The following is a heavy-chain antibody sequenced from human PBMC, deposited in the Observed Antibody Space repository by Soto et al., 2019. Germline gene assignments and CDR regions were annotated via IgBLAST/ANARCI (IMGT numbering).Heavy chain of an antibody. CDR2: INSDGSTT. D-gene: IGHD5-18*01. V-gene: IGHV3-74*01. J-gene: IGHJ6*03. CDR1: GFTFSSYW. CDR3: ARDAMFRRETARYYMDV. Sequence: GGSLRLSCAASGFTFSSYWMHWVRQAPGKGLVWISRINSDGSTTSYADSVKGRFTISRDNAKNTLYLQMNSLRAEDTAVYYCARDAMFRRETARYYMDVWGKGTTVTVSS.